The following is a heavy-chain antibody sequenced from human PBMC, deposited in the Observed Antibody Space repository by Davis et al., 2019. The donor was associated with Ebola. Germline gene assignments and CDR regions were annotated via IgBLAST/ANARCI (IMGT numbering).Heavy chain of an antibody. CDR1: GASMTSGGYY. D-gene: IGHD1-26*01. J-gene: IGHJ4*02. CDR3: AISNLWEVDS. V-gene: IGHV4-31*03. Sequence: MPSETLSLTCTVSGASMTSGGYYWTWIRQHPGRGLEWIGYISYGGRTSYNPSLKSRIIISEDTAKNQFSLELSSVTAADTAVYYCAISNLWEVDSWGQGTLVTVSS. CDR2: ISYGGRT.